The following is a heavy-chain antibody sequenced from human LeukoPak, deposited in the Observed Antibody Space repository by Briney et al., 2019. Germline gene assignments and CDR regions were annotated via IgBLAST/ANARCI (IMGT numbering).Heavy chain of an antibody. CDR1: GFTFSSYG. Sequence: GRSLRLSCAASGFTFSSYGMHWVRQAPGKGLEWVAVIWYDGSNKYYADSVEGRFTISRDNSKNTLYLQMNSLRAEDTAVYYCARGYCSSTSCPMIEYFQHWGQGTLVTVSS. J-gene: IGHJ1*01. CDR2: IWYDGSNK. V-gene: IGHV3-33*01. D-gene: IGHD2-2*01. CDR3: ARGYCSSTSCPMIEYFQH.